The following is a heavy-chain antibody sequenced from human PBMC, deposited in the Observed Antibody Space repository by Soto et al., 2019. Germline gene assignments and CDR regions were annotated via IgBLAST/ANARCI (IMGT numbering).Heavy chain of an antibody. D-gene: IGHD6-13*01. CDR2: IKSSSSYI. CDR1: GFSFSSDR. J-gene: IGHJ4*02. Sequence: EVQLVESGGGLVKPGGSLRLSCAASGFSFSSDRMNWVRQAPGKGLEWVACIKSSSSYINYADSVNGRFTISRDNAKNSLYLQVNSLRAEDTAVYYCAREGIAAALDYWGQGTLVTVSS. V-gene: IGHV3-21*01. CDR3: AREGIAAALDY.